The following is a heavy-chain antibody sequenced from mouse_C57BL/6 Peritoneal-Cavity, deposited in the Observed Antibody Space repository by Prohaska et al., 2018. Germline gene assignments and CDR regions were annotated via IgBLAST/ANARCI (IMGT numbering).Heavy chain of an antibody. CDR1: GYSLTSGYY. V-gene: IGHV3-6*01. CDR3: ARNGGWLLFAY. CDR2: ISYDGRN. Sequence: DVQLQESGPGLVKPSQSLSLTCSVTGYSLTSGYYWNCIRQFPGNNMEWISYISYDGRNNYNPSLKKRISITRETSKNQFFLKLNSVTTEDTATYYCARNGGWLLFAYWGQETLVTVSA. J-gene: IGHJ3*01. D-gene: IGHD2-3*01.